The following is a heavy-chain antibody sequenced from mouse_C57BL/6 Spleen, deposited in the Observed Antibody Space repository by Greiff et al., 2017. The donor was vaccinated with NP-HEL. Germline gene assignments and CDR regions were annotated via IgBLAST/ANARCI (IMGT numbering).Heavy chain of an antibody. V-gene: IGHV1-9*01. D-gene: IGHD1-1*01. CDR3: ARSGEYYYGSSYLYYAMDY. CDR1: GYTFTGYW. CDR2: ILPGSGST. J-gene: IGHJ4*01. Sequence: VQLQQSGAELMKPGASVKLSCKATGYTFTGYWIEWVKQRPGHGLEWIGEILPGSGSTNYNEKFKGKATFTADTSSNTAYMQLSSLTTEDSAIYYCARSGEYYYGSSYLYYAMDYWGQGTSVTVSS.